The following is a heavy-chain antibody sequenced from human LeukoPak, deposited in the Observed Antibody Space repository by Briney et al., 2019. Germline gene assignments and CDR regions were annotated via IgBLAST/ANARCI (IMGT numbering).Heavy chain of an antibody. CDR1: GGSISSYY. Sequence: SETLSLTCTVSGGSISSYYWSWIRQPPGKGLEWIGYIYYSGSTNYNPSLKSRVTISVDTSKNQFSLKPSSVTAADTAVYYCARALGKLGHPYYYGMDVWGQGTTVTVSS. J-gene: IGHJ6*02. CDR3: ARALGKLGHPYYYGMDV. V-gene: IGHV4-59*01. CDR2: IYYSGST. D-gene: IGHD6-6*01.